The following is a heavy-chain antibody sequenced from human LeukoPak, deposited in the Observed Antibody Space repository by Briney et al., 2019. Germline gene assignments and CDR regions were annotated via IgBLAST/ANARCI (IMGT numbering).Heavy chain of an antibody. CDR2: IIPILGIA. D-gene: IGHD4-17*01. CDR3: ARVSTATTWDYYYGMDV. CDR1: GGTFSSYA. V-gene: IGHV1-69*04. J-gene: IGHJ6*02. Sequence: GSSVKVSCKASGGTFSSYAISWVRQAPGQGLEWMGRIIPILGIANYAQKFQGRVTITADKSTSTAYMELSSLRSEDTAVYYCARVSTATTWDYYYGMDVWGQGTTVTVSS.